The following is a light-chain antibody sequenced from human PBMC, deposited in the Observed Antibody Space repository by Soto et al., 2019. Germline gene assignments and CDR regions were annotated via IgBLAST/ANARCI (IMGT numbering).Light chain of an antibody. CDR1: QSVSSNY. Sequence: EIVLTQSPGTLSLSPGERATLSCRASQSVSSNYLAWYQQKPGQAPRLLIYHASSRVTGIPDRFSGSGSGTDSTLTISRLEPEDFAVYYCQRYGGSPLTFGPGTKVDIK. CDR2: HAS. V-gene: IGKV3-20*01. J-gene: IGKJ3*01. CDR3: QRYGGSPLT.